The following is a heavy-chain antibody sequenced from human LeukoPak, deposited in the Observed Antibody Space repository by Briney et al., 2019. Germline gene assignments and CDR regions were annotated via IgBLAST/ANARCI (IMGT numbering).Heavy chain of an antibody. V-gene: IGHV1-46*01. CDR1: GYTFTSYY. CDR2: INPSGGST. Sequence: GASVKVSCKASGYTFTSYYMHWVRQAPGQGLEWMGIINPSGGSTSYAQKFQGRITITRNTSMSTAYMELSSLRYEDTAVYYCTRRSGGTGTTLGYWGQGTLVTVSS. J-gene: IGHJ4*02. CDR3: TRRSGGTGTTLGY. D-gene: IGHD1-1*01.